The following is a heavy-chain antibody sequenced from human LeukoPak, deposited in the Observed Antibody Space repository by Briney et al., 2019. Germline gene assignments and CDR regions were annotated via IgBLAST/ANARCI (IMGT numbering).Heavy chain of an antibody. CDR3: ALIEARTTLFDY. CDR1: GYSISSGYY. J-gene: IGHJ4*02. V-gene: IGHV4-38-2*01. D-gene: IGHD3-22*01. CDR2: IYHSGST. Sequence: SKTLSLTCAVSGYSISSGYYWGWIRQPPGKGLEWIGSIYHSGSTYYNPSLKSRVTISVDTSKNQFSLKLSSVTAADTAVYYCALIEARTTLFDYWGQGTLVTVSS.